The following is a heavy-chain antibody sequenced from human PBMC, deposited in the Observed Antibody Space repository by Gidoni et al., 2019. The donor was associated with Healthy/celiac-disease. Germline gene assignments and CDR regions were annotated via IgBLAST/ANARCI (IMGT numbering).Heavy chain of an antibody. D-gene: IGHD2-2*01. J-gene: IGHJ4*02. CDR1: GFTFSSYS. CDR2: ISSSSSYI. V-gene: IGHV3-21*01. CDR3: ARDSTHAFDY. Sequence: EVQLVESGGGLVKPGGSLRLSCAASGFTFSSYSMNWVGQAPGKGLEWVSSISSSSSYIYYADSVKGRFTISRDNAKNSLYLQMNSLRAEDTAVYYCARDSTHAFDYWGQGTLVTVSS.